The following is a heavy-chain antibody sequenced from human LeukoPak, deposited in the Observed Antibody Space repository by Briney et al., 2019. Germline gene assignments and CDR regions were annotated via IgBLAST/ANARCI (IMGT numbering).Heavy chain of an antibody. Sequence: ASVKVSCKASGYTFTGYYMHWVRQAPGQGLEWMGWINPNSGGTNYAQKFQGWVTMTRDTSISTAYMELSRLRSDDTAVYYCARGRSYSSGWYDFDYWGQGTLVTVSS. CDR3: ARGRSYSSGWYDFDY. J-gene: IGHJ4*02. CDR2: INPNSGGT. D-gene: IGHD6-19*01. V-gene: IGHV1-2*04. CDR1: GYTFTGYY.